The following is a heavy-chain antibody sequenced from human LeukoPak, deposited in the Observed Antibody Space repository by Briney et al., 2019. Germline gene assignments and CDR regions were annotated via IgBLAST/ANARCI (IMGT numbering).Heavy chain of an antibody. CDR2: IYLVDSDA. Sequence: HGGSLKISCKGSGYSFINYWIGWVRQMPGKGRKWMGFIYLVDSDARYSPSFQGQVTISADKSISTAYLQWSSLKASDTAMYYCARRRDLYSGTYYPFDYWGQGTLGTVSS. CDR1: GYSFINYW. J-gene: IGHJ4*02. CDR3: ARRRDLYSGTYYPFDY. V-gene: IGHV5-51*01. D-gene: IGHD1-26*01.